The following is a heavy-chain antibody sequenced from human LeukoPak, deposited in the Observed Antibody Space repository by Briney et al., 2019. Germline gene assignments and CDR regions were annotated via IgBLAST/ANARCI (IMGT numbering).Heavy chain of an antibody. Sequence: SVTVSCTASGGTFSIYAISWVRQAPGQGLEWMGGIIPIFGTANYAQKFQGRVTITADESTSTAYMELSSLRSEDTAVYYCGSYYYDSSGLLPYYYYGMDVWGQGTTDTVSS. V-gene: IGHV1-69*13. CDR3: GSYYYDSSGLLPYYYYGMDV. CDR1: GGTFSIYA. J-gene: IGHJ6*02. CDR2: IIPIFGTA. D-gene: IGHD3-22*01.